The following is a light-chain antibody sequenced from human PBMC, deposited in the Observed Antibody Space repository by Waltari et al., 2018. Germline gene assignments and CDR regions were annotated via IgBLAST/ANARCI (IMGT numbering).Light chain of an antibody. CDR2: CAS. CDR3: QQYNSWPPS. J-gene: IGKJ2*03. V-gene: IGKV1-16*02. CDR1: QGIDTD. Sequence: IQMTQSPSSLSASVGDRVSISCRASQGIDTDLTWFQQKPGKAPKSLIYCASILQSGVPSKFSGSGSGTDFTLTISSLQPGDSATYYCQQYNSWPPSFGQGTHLEIK.